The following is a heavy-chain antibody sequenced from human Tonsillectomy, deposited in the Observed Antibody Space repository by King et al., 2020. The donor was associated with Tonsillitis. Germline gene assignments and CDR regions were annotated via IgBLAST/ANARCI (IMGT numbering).Heavy chain of an antibody. V-gene: IGHV4-39*01. CDR2: MYYSGTV. CDR1: GGSIRISDHY. D-gene: IGHD1-26*01. J-gene: IGHJ4*02. CDR3: ARYVSGSFDY. Sequence: QLQESGPGVVKPSETLSLTCTVSGGSIRISDHYWAWIRQPPGKGLEWIGYMYYSGTVFYNPSLKSRITISGGTSENRFSLKLSSATAADTAVYFCARYVSGSFDYWGQGALVTVSS.